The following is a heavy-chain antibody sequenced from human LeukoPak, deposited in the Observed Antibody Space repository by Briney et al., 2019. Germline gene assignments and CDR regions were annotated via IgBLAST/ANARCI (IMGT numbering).Heavy chain of an antibody. D-gene: IGHD6-13*01. J-gene: IGHJ4*02. CDR2: TYYRSKWYN. CDR1: GDSVSSNSAA. V-gene: IGHV6-1*01. CDR3: ARGWEPYSSSLDY. Sequence: PSQTLSLTCAISGDSVSSNSAAWNCIRQSPSRGLECLGRTYYRSKWYNDYAVSVKSRITINPDTFKNQFSLQLNSVTPEDTAVYYCARGWEPYSSSLDYWGQGTLVTVSS.